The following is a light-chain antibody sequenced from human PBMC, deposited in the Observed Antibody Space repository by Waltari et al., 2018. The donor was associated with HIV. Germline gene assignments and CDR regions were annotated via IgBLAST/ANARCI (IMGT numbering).Light chain of an antibody. CDR3: QQRDVWPPT. CDR1: QSVSTY. Sequence: EIVLTQSPATLSLSPGERATLSCRASQSVSTYLAWYQQKPGQAPRLLIYGASTRATGIPARFSGSGSGTDFTLTISGLESEDVAIYYCQQRDVWPPTFGGGTKVEIK. V-gene: IGKV3-11*01. J-gene: IGKJ4*01. CDR2: GAS.